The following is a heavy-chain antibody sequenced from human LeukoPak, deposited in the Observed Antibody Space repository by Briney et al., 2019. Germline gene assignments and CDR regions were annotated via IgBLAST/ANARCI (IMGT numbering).Heavy chain of an antibody. J-gene: IGHJ4*02. D-gene: IGHD2-2*01. CDR1: GFTFSSYA. CDR2: ISGSGGST. CDR3: AKTGTRDIVVVPAALGYYDY. Sequence: TGGSLRLSCAASGFTFSSYAMSWVRQAPGKGLEWVSAISGSGGSTYYADSVKGRFTISRDNSKNTLYLQMNSLRAEDTAVYYCAKTGTRDIVVVPAALGYYDYWGQGTLVTVSS. V-gene: IGHV3-23*01.